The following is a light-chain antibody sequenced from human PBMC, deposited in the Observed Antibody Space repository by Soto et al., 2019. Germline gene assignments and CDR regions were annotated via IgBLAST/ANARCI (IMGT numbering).Light chain of an antibody. J-gene: IGKJ1*01. CDR1: QSISSW. CDR2: KAS. Sequence: IPMPTSHSPLSASVGDRFPITCRASQSISSWLAWYTQKPGKAPKLLIYKASSLESGVPSRFSGSGSGTEFTLPISSLQPEEFATYDCQQYNSYSTVGQGNPGDIK. V-gene: IGKV1-5*03. CDR3: QQYNSYST.